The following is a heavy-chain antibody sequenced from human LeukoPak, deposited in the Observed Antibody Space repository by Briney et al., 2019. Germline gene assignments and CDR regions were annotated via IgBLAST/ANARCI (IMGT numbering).Heavy chain of an antibody. CDR3: VRVTLSGVSDY. Sequence: SETLSLTCAVSDYSISNGYYWGWIRQPPGKGLEWIGCVYHSGNTYHNPSLKSRVTTSVDTSKNHFSLSLSSVTAADTAVFYCVRVTLSGVSDYWGQGALVTVSS. CDR1: DYSISNGYY. D-gene: IGHD3-22*01. V-gene: IGHV4-38-2*01. CDR2: VYHSGNT. J-gene: IGHJ4*02.